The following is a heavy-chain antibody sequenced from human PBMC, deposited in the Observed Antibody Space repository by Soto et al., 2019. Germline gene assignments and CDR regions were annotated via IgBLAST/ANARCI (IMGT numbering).Heavy chain of an antibody. D-gene: IGHD1-7*01. V-gene: IGHV3-23*01. J-gene: IGHJ4*02. CDR3: AKGVTGSTAN. CDR1: GFTFSSYA. CDR2: ISGSGGST. Sequence: PGVSLRLSCAASGFTFSSYAMSWLRQAPGKGLEWVSAISGSGGSTYYADSVKGRFTISRDNSKNTLYLQMNSLRAEDTAVYYCAKGVTGSTANWGQGTLVTVSS.